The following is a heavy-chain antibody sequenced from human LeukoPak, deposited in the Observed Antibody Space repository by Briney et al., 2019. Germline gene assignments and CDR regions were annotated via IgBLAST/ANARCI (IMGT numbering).Heavy chain of an antibody. CDR3: VRFALSSSLDH. V-gene: IGHV5-51*01. CDR2: IYPGYSDA. Sequence: GESLQISCQISGSRLTSNWIGWVRQVPGKGLEWMGLIYPGYSDAKYSPSFQGQVTFSVDASISTAYLQLSGLRASDTAIYYCVRFALSSSLDHWGQGTLVTVSS. CDR1: GSRLTSNW. J-gene: IGHJ5*02. D-gene: IGHD6-13*01.